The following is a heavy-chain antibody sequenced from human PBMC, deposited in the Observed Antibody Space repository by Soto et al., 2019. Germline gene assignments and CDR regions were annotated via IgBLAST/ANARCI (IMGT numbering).Heavy chain of an antibody. CDR1: GGSISSYY. CDR2: IYYSGST. J-gene: IGHJ6*03. V-gene: IGHV4-59*08. Sequence: SETLSLTCTVSGGSISSYYWSWIRQPPGKGLEWIGYIYYSGSTNYNPSLKSRVTISVDTSKNQFSLKLSSVTAADTAVYYCARLETSGGYDFWSVFWEYDGHYYFKAFCAKGTTVTVS. D-gene: IGHD3-3*01. CDR3: ARLETSGGYDFWSVFWEYDGHYYFKAF.